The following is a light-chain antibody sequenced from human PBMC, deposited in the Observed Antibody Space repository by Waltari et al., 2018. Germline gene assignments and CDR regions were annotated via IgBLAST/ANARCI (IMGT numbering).Light chain of an antibody. CDR1: QSRVHSDGNTY. CDR2: KVS. J-gene: IGKJ1*01. CDR3: MQGTHWPWT. V-gene: IGKV2-30*02. Sequence: DVVMTQSPLSLPVTLGQPASISCRSSQSRVHSDGNTYLNWFHQRPGQSPRRLIYKVSNRDSGVPDRFSGSGSGTDFTLKISRVEAEDVGLYYCMQGTHWPWTFGQGTKVE.